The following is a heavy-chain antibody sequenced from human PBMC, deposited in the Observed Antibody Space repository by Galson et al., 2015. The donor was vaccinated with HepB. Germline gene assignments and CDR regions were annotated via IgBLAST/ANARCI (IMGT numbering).Heavy chain of an antibody. V-gene: IGHV3-30-3*01. J-gene: IGHJ4*02. CDR1: GFTFSNYA. D-gene: IGHD1-26*01. Sequence: SLRLSCAASGFTFSNYAMFWVRQAPGKGLEWVARLSYDGSDQQYADSVKGRFTISRDNSKNTLYLQLNSLRVEDTAVYYCAREGDGASYWRFEYWGQGTLVTVSS. CDR3: AREGDGASYWRFEY. CDR2: LSYDGSDQ.